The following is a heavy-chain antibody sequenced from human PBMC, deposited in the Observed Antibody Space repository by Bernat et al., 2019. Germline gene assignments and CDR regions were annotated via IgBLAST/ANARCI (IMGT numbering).Heavy chain of an antibody. V-gene: IGHV3-15*01. CDR2: IKSKTDGGTK. CDR3: TTGLPDDYGDDY. CDR1: GFTFSNAW. D-gene: IGHD4-17*01. J-gene: IGHJ4*02. Sequence: EVQLVESGGGLVKPGGSLRLSCAASGFTFSNAWMSWVRQAPGKGLEWVGRIKSKTDGGTKDYAATVKGRFTISRDDSKNTLYLQMNSLKTEDTAVYYCTTGLPDDYGDDYWGQGTLVTVSS.